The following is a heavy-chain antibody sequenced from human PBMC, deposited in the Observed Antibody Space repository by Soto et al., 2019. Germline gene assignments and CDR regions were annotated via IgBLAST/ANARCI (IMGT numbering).Heavy chain of an antibody. CDR1: GGSISSDY. V-gene: IGHV4-59*01. Sequence: SETLSLTCTVSGGSISSDYWSWIRQPPGKGLEWIGYIYYSGSTNYNPSLKSRVTISVDTSKNQFSLKLSSVTAADTAVYYCARAVTDYYYYGMDVWGQGTTVTVSS. J-gene: IGHJ6*02. CDR3: ARAVTDYYYYGMDV. CDR2: IYYSGST.